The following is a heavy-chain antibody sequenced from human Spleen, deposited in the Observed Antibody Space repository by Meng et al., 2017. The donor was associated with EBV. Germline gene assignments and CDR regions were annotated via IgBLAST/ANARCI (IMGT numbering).Heavy chain of an antibody. J-gene: IGHJ5*02. CDR2: SYCDGNK. CDR1: VFVLSTSELN. V-gene: IGHV2-5*02. Sequence: NPVKVSGPAPRLPNPTSTLSLTFTVFVLSTSELNVAWIRQPPGKALEWLALSYCDGNKRYSPSLKSRLTITKDTSKNQVVLTLTNMDPVDTAAYHCAQGRYRGPGWFDPWGQGTLVTVSS. D-gene: IGHD1-1*01. CDR3: AQGRYRGPGWFDP.